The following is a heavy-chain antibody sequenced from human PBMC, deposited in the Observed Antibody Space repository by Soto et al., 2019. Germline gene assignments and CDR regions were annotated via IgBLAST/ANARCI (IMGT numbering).Heavy chain of an antibody. CDR1: VFSFGSYA. V-gene: IGHV3-23*01. Sequence: LRLSCAASVFSFGSYALSWVRQAPGKGLEWVSTISGSDGKTFYADSVKGRFSISRDTSQSTLYLQMNSLRADDTAMYYCARWSYLDYWGQGTRVTVSS. D-gene: IGHD3-3*01. CDR3: ARWSYLDY. CDR2: ISGSDGKT. J-gene: IGHJ4*02.